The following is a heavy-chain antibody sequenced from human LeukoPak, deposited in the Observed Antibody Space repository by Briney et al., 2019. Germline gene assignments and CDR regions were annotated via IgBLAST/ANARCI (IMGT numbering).Heavy chain of an antibody. J-gene: IGHJ4*02. Sequence: GESLKISCKGSGYNFPSYWIGWVRQMPGKGLEWMGIIYAGDSESRYSPSFQGQVTISVDKSTSTAYLQWSSLKASDTAMYFCARQWGGSGQDYDYWGQGTLVTVSS. CDR1: GYNFPSYW. D-gene: IGHD6-19*01. CDR2: IYAGDSES. CDR3: ARQWGGSGQDYDY. V-gene: IGHV5-51*01.